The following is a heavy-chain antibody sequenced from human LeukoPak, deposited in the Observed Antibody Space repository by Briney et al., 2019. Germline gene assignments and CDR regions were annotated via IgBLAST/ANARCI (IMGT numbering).Heavy chain of an antibody. D-gene: IGHD5-18*01. CDR2: ISGNGDST. CDR1: GFTFSNYM. J-gene: IGHJ4*02. Sequence: GGSLRLSCAASGFTFSNYMMHWVRQAPGKGLVWVSTISGNGDSTYYADSVKGRFTISRDNSKNTLYLQMNSLRAEDTAVYYCAKEVDTAMVYFDYWGQGTLVTVSS. V-gene: IGHV3-23*01. CDR3: AKEVDTAMVYFDY.